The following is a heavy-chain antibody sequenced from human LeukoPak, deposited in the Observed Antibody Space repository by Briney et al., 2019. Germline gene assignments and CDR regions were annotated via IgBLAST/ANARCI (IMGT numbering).Heavy chain of an antibody. CDR2: ISGSGGST. D-gene: IGHD3-22*01. CDR3: ARDSYDSSDCYFDY. Sequence: GGSLRLSCAASGFTFSSYAMSWVRQAPGKGLEWVSAISGSGGSTYYADSVKGRFTISRDNSKNTLYLQMNSLRAEDTAVYYCARDSYDSSDCYFDYWGQGTLVTVSS. V-gene: IGHV3-23*01. CDR1: GFTFSSYA. J-gene: IGHJ4*02.